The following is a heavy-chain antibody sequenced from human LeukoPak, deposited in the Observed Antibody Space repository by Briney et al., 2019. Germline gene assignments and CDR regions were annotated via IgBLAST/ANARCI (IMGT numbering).Heavy chain of an antibody. V-gene: IGHV4-30-4*02. CDR2: IYYSGST. D-gene: IGHD1-26*01. J-gene: IGHJ1*01. CDR1: GGSISSGDYY. CDR3: ASTSGSYHREYFQH. Sequence: SETLSLTCTVSGGSISSGDYYWSWIRQPPGKGLEWIGYIYYSGSTYYNPSLKSRVTISVDTSKNQFSLKLSSVTAADTAVYYCASTSGSYHREYFQHWGQGTLVTVSS.